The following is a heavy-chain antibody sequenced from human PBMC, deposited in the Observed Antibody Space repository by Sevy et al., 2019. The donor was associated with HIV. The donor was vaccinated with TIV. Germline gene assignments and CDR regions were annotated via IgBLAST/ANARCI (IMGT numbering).Heavy chain of an antibody. CDR2: IRYDGSNK. CDR3: ANGDEDPYNWNYTGFDY. CDR1: GFTFSSYG. V-gene: IGHV3-30*02. Sequence: GGSLRLSCAASGFTFSSYGMHWVRQAPGKGLEWVAFIRYDGSNKYYADSVKGRFTISRDNSKNTLYLQMNSLRAEDTAVYYCANGDEDPYNWNYTGFDYWGQGTLVTVSS. D-gene: IGHD1-7*01. J-gene: IGHJ4*02.